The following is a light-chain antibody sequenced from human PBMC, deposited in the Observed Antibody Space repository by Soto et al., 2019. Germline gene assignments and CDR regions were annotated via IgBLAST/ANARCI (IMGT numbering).Light chain of an antibody. J-gene: IGKJ5*01. CDR3: QQYKNWPPIT. V-gene: IGKV3-15*01. Sequence: EIVMTQSPASLSVSPGEPAPLSCRASQRVGINLAWYQQKPGQAPRLLIYGASTRATGIPARFSGSGSGTDFTLTISSLQSEDFAVYYCQQYKNWPPITFGQGTRLEIK. CDR2: GAS. CDR1: QRVGIN.